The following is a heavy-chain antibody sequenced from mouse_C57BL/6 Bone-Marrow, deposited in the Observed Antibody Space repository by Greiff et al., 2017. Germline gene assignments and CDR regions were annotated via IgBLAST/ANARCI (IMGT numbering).Heavy chain of an antibody. CDR1: GYTFTSYW. Sequence: QVQLQQPGAELVMPGASVKLSCKASGYTFTSYWMHWVKQRPGQGLEWIGGIDPSDSYTNYNQKFKGKSTLTVDNSSSTAYMQLSSLTSEDSAVXYCARSAYYSNHYAKDYWGQGTSVTVSS. V-gene: IGHV1-69*01. D-gene: IGHD2-5*01. J-gene: IGHJ4*01. CDR3: ARSAYYSNHYAKDY. CDR2: IDPSDSYT.